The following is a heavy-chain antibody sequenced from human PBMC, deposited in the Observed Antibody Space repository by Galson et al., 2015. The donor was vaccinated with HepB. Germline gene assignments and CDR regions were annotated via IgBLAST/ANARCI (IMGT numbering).Heavy chain of an antibody. CDR1: GFTFSSYA. D-gene: IGHD2-8*01. Sequence: SLRLSCAASGFTFSSYAMHWVRQAPGKGLEWVAVISYDGSNKYYADSVKGRFTISRDNSKNTLYLQMNSLRAEDTAVYYCAGPSGNEGGFDYWGQGTLVTVSS. CDR2: ISYDGSNK. CDR3: AGPSGNEGGFDY. J-gene: IGHJ4*02. V-gene: IGHV3-30*04.